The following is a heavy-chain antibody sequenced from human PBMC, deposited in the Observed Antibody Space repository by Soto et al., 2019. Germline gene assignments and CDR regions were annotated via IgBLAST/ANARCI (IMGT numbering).Heavy chain of an antibody. V-gene: IGHV4-59*08. CDR2: IYYSGST. CDR1: GGSISSYY. D-gene: IGHD3-3*01. J-gene: IGHJ6*03. Sequence: SETLSLTCTVSGGSISSYYWSWIRQPPGKGLEWIGYIYYSGSTNYNPSLKSRVTISVDTSKNQFSLTLSSVTAADTAVYYCARHFTSGDLWRGYSTGYYYMDVWGKXSTVTVSS. CDR3: ARHFTSGDLWRGYSTGYYYMDV.